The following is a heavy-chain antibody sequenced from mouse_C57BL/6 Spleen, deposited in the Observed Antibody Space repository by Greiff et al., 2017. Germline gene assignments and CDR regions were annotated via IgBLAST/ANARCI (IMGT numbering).Heavy chain of an antibody. CDR2: ITPNNGGT. CDR3: ARGYYYAMDY. CDR1: GYTFTDYN. Sequence: DVKLQESGPELVKPGASVKIPCKASGYTFTDYNMDWVKQSHGKSLEWIGDITPNNGGTIYNQKFKGTATLTVDQSSSTACMELRSLTSEDTAVYYCARGYYYAMDYWGQGTSVTVSS. V-gene: IGHV1-18*01. J-gene: IGHJ4*01.